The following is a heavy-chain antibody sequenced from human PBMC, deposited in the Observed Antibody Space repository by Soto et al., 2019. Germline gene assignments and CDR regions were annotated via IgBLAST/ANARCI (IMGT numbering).Heavy chain of an antibody. CDR3: ARKQWLRPGGGGTEPLDI. V-gene: IGHV1-46*03. J-gene: IGHJ3*02. D-gene: IGHD5-12*01. Sequence: QVQLVQSGAEVKKPGASVKISCKASGYSFTSQYVHWVRQAPGQGLEWMGIINPNGGSTTYAQKCQGRAAMTRHTSTSTAYMGLSRLTSEDTAVYYCARKQWLRPGGGGTEPLDIWGQGTMVTVAS. CDR2: INPNGGST. CDR1: GYSFTSQY.